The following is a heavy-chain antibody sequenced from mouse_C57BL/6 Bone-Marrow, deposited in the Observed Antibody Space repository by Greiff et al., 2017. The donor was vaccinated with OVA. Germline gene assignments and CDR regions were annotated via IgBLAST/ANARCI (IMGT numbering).Heavy chain of an antibody. V-gene: IGHV1-81*01. Sequence: QVQLQQSGAELARPGASVKLSCKASGYTFTSYGISWVKQRTGQGLEWIGEIYPRSGNTYYNEKFKGKATLTADKSSSTAYMELRSLTSEDSAVYFCARKRGYDWDFDVWGTGTTVTVSS. CDR1: GYTFTSYG. D-gene: IGHD3-2*02. CDR3: ARKRGYDWDFDV. J-gene: IGHJ1*03. CDR2: IYPRSGNT.